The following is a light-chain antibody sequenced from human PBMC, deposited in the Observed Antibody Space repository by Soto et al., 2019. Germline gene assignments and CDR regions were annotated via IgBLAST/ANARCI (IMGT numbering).Light chain of an antibody. V-gene: IGLV1-47*02. CDR2: NNN. CDR1: SSNIGDNY. Sequence: QSVLIQPPSASGTPGQRVTISCSGSSSNIGDNYVFWYQQFPGAAPKPLIFNNNQRPSGVPDRFSGAKSGTSASLSISGLRSEDEADYHCAAWDDSLSGWVFGGGTQLTVL. CDR3: AAWDDSLSGWV. J-gene: IGLJ3*02.